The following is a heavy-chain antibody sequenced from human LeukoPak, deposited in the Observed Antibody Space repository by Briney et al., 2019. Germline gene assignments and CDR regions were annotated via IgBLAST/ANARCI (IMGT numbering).Heavy chain of an antibody. CDR2: IYPGDSDT. CDR3: ARAQVADCSSTSCSSDY. J-gene: IGHJ4*02. Sequence: GESLKISCKGSGYSFTGYWIGWVRQLPGRGLEWMGIIYPGDSDTRYSPSFQGQVTISADKSISTAYLQWSSLKASDTAMYYCARAQVADCSSTSCSSDYWGQGTLVTVSS. CDR1: GYSFTGYW. V-gene: IGHV5-51*01. D-gene: IGHD2-2*01.